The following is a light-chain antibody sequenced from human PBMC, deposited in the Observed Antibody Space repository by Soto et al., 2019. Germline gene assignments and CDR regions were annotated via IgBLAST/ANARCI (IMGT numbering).Light chain of an antibody. CDR1: QSVSTNY. V-gene: IGKV3-20*01. CDR3: QQYGSSPPLT. Sequence: EIVLMQSPGTLSLSPGERATLSGRASQSVSTNYVAWYQQKPGQAPRLLIAGASSRATGIPDRFSGSGSGTDFTLTISRLEPEDFAVYYCQQYGSSPPLTFGGGTKVEIK. CDR2: GAS. J-gene: IGKJ4*01.